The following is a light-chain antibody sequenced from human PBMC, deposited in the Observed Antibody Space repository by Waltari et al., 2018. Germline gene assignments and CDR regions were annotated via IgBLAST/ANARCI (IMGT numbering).Light chain of an antibody. CDR2: DVS. CDR3: SSYTRSTTGI. Sequence: QSALTQPASVSGSPGQSITISCTGTSSDVGDYNFISWYQQRPGKAPELLVYDVSQRPSGVPTRFSGSRSGNTAALTSSGLQAEDESDYYCSSYTRSTTGIFGGGTKLTVL. CDR1: SSDVGDYNF. J-gene: IGLJ2*01. V-gene: IGLV2-14*01.